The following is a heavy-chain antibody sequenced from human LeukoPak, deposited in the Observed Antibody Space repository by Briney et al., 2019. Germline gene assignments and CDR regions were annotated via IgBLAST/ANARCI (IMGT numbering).Heavy chain of an antibody. CDR1: GFSFNTYG. D-gene: IGHD2-8*02. V-gene: IGHV3-33*01. CDR3: ARGPGYCTEENCYGWGWFDP. J-gene: IGHJ5*02. Sequence: GGSLRLSCAASGFSFNTYGMHWVRQSPGKGLEWVAVIWYDGSNKYYADSVQGRFRVSRDNSKNRLYLQMDSLRVEDTAVYYCARGPGYCTEENCYGWGWFDPWGQGTLVTVSS. CDR2: IWYDGSNK.